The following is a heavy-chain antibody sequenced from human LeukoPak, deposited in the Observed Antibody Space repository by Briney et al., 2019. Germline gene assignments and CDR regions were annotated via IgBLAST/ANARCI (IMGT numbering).Heavy chain of an antibody. V-gene: IGHV1-2*06. D-gene: IGHD3-10*01. CDR3: ARDALWFGELFPFDY. CDR2: INPNSGGT. J-gene: IGHJ4*02. CDR1: GYTFTGYY. Sequence: GASVKVSCKASGYTFTGYYIHWVRQAPGQGLEWMGRINPNSGGTNYAQKFQGRVTMTRDTSISTAYMELSRLRSDDTAVYYCARDALWFGELFPFDYWGQGTLVTVSS.